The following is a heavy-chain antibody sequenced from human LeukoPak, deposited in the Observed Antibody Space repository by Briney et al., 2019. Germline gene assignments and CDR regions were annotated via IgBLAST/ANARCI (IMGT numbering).Heavy chain of an antibody. Sequence: GRSLRLSCAASGFTFRSHDMHWVRQAPGKGLEWVAVVSYDGSNKYYADSVKGRFTISRDNSKNTLYLQMNSLRAEDAAVYYCATIGDRRSGELYRIDYWGQGTLVTVSS. CDR3: ATIGDRRSGELYRIDY. V-gene: IGHV3-30-3*01. D-gene: IGHD1-26*01. CDR1: GFTFRSHD. CDR2: VSYDGSNK. J-gene: IGHJ4*02.